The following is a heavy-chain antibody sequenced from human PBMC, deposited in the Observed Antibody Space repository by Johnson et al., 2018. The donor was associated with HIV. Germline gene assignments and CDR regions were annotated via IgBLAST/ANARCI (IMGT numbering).Heavy chain of an antibody. CDR2: IYSGGST. D-gene: IGHD4-23*01. CDR1: GFTVSSNY. CDR3: AKSPGKDHGGNSGAFDI. J-gene: IGHJ3*02. V-gene: IGHV3-66*01. Sequence: VQLVESGGGLVQPGGSLRLSCAASGFTVSSNYMSWVRQAPGKGLEWVSVIYSGGSTYYADSVKGRFTISRDNSKNTLYLQMNSLRAEDTAVYYCAKSPGKDHGGNSGAFDIWGQGTIVTVSS.